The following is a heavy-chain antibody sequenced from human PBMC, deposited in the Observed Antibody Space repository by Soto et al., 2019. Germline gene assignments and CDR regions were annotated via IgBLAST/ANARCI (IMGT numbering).Heavy chain of an antibody. D-gene: IGHD6-13*01. CDR2: ISSSGSSI. Sequence: PGGSLRLSYAASGFTFSSYSMNWVRQAPGKGLEYVSSISSSGSSIYYANSVKGRFTISRDNSKNTLYLQMNSLRAEDTAVYYCAKQAPYSNSWYEIDHWGQGTLVTVSS. V-gene: IGHV3-48*01. CDR1: GFTFSSYS. J-gene: IGHJ4*02. CDR3: AKQAPYSNSWYEIDH.